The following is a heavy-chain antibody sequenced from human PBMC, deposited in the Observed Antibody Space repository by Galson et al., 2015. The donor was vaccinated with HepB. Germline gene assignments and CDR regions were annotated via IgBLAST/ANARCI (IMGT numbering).Heavy chain of an antibody. CDR2: INPSGGST. D-gene: IGHD5-12*01. Sequence: SVKVSCRASGYTFTSYYMHWVRQAPGQGLEWMGIINPSGGSTSYAQKFQGRVTMTRDTSTSTVYMELSSLRSEDTAVYYCARDARLGYDYYYFDYWGQGTLVTVSS. CDR3: ARDARLGYDYYYFDY. J-gene: IGHJ4*02. V-gene: IGHV1-46*01. CDR1: GYTFTSYY.